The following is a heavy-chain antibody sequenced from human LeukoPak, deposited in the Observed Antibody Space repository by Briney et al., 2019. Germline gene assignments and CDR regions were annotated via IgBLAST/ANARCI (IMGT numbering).Heavy chain of an antibody. D-gene: IGHD2-2*01. CDR2: ISSSGGST. CDR1: GFTFSSYA. Sequence: GGSLRLSCAAPGFTFSSYAMSWVRQSPGKGLEWVSAISSSGGSTYYADSVKGRFTISRDNSKNTLYLQMNSLRAEDTAVYYCARYGPVYCSSTSCYYYFDYWGQGTLVTVSS. CDR3: ARYGPVYCSSTSCYYYFDY. J-gene: IGHJ4*02. V-gene: IGHV3-23*01.